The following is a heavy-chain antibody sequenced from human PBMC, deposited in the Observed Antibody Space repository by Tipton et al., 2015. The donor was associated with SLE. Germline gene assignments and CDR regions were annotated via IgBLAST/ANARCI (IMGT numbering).Heavy chain of an antibody. V-gene: IGHV4-34*01. CDR2: INHSGST. J-gene: IGHJ4*02. CDR1: GFTFSDYY. Sequence: LRLSCAASGFTFSDYYWSWIRQPPGKGLEWIGEINHSGSTNYNPSLKSRVTISVDTSKKQFSLKLSSVTAADTAVYYCARDGAAAFLDWGQGTLVTVSS. D-gene: IGHD6-13*01. CDR3: ARDGAAAFLD.